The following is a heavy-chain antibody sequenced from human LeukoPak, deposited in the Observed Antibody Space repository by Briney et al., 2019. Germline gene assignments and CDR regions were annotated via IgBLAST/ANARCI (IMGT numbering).Heavy chain of an antibody. CDR3: ARLARYGEHRAHWFDP. V-gene: IGHV7-4-1*01. J-gene: IGHJ5*02. CDR1: GYTFTTYA. D-gene: IGHD4-17*01. Sequence: ASVKVSCKASGYTFTTYAMNWVRQAPGQGLEWMGWINTNTGNPTYAQGFTGRFVFSLDTSVSTADLQIYSLQSEDTAVYYCARLARYGEHRAHWFDPWGQGTLVTVSS. CDR2: INTNTGNP.